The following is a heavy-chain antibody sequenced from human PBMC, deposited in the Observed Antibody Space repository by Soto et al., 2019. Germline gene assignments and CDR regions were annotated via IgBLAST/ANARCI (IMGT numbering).Heavy chain of an antibody. CDR3: ARDLSGPLDY. V-gene: IGHV3-33*01. CDR2: IWYDGSNK. J-gene: IGHJ4*02. Sequence: VGSLRLSCVASGFTFSNYGMHWVRQAPGKGLEWVAGIWYDGSNKFYADSVKGRFTISRDTSKNTLYLQMNSLRVDDTAVYYCARDLSGPLDYWGQGTLVTVS. D-gene: IGHD3-16*01. CDR1: GFTFSNYG.